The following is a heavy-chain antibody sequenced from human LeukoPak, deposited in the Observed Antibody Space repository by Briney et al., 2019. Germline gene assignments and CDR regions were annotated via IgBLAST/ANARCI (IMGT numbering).Heavy chain of an antibody. CDR3: ARSGSGSYIGD. J-gene: IGHJ4*02. V-gene: IGHV4-30-4*01. Sequence: SQTLSLTRTVSGGSLSSGDYYWSWIRQPPGKGLEWIGHIYYSGSTYYNPSLKSRVTISVDTSKIQFSLKLTSVTAADTAVYYCARSGSGSYIGDWGQGTLVTVSS. D-gene: IGHD3-10*01. CDR2: IYYSGST. CDR1: GGSLSSGDYY.